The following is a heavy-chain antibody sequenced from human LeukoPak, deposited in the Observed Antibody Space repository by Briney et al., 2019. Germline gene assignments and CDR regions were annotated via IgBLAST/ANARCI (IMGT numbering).Heavy chain of an antibody. V-gene: IGHV4-59*08. Sequence: SETLSLTCTVSGGSIRSYYWSWIRQPPGKGLEWIGYIYYSGSTNYNPSLKSRVTISVDTSKNQFSLKLSSVTAADTAVYYCARLGWYCSSTSCSNNWFDPWGQGTLVTVSS. CDR1: GGSIRSYY. D-gene: IGHD2-2*01. CDR3: ARLGWYCSSTSCSNNWFDP. CDR2: IYYSGST. J-gene: IGHJ5*02.